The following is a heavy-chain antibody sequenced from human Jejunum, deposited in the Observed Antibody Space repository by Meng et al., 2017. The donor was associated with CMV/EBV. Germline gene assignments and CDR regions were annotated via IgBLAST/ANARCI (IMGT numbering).Heavy chain of an antibody. CDR2: IYYRGDT. CDR3: ARVTVVSQRFDY. J-gene: IGHJ4*02. CDR1: GASISSIDYS. D-gene: IGHD4-11*01. V-gene: IGHV4-39*07. Sequence: GASISSIDYSWGWARQPPGKGLEWIGTIYYRGDTYYSPSLESRLTISVDTSKNQFSLRLRSVTAADTAIYYCARVTVVSQRFDYWGQGTLVTVSS.